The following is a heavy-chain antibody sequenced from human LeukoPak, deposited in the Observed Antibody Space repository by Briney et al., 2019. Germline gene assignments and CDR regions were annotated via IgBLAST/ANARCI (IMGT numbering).Heavy chain of an antibody. J-gene: IGHJ4*02. D-gene: IGHD3-22*01. Sequence: GGSLRLSCAASGFTFSTYAMSWVRQAPGKGLEWVSSISGSGGSTYYADLVKGRFTISRDNSKNTLYLQMNSLRAEDTAVYYCAKDLLLAYYDSSGYYCGVFDYWGQGTLVTVSS. CDR3: AKDLLLAYYDSSGYYCGVFDY. CDR2: ISGSGGST. V-gene: IGHV3-23*01. CDR1: GFTFSTYA.